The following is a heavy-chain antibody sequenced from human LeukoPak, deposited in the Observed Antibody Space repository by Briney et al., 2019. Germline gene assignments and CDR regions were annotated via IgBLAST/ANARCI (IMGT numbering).Heavy chain of an antibody. CDR1: GGTFSSYA. CDR3: ARDQSVRLLQTSSTYFKHVFAI. V-gene: IGHV1-18*01. D-gene: IGHD6-13*01. CDR2: ISAYNGNK. Sequence: ASVKVSCKASGGTFSSYAISWVRQAPGLGLEWMGWISAYNGNKNYAQKVQGRVTMTTDTSTSTAYMELRSLRFDDTAVYYCARDQSVRLLQTSSTYFKHVFAIWGQGSMVTVSS. J-gene: IGHJ3*02.